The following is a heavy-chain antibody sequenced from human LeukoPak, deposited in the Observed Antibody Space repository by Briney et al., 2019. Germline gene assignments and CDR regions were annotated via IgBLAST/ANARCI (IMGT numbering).Heavy chain of an antibody. CDR2: IYYSGST. CDR3: ASIGYSYGPWWFDP. V-gene: IGHV4-59*11. J-gene: IGHJ5*02. D-gene: IGHD5-18*01. CDR1: GGSISSHY. Sequence: SVTLSLTCTVSGGSISSHYWSWIRQPPGKGLEWIGYIYYSGSTNYNPSLKSRVTISVDTSKNQFSLKLSSVTAADTAVYYCASIGYSYGPWWFDPWGQGTLVTVSS.